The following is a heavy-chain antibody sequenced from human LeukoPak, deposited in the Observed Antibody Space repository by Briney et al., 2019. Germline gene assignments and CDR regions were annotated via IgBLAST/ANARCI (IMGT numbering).Heavy chain of an antibody. CDR3: ARMAVAGPIDY. CDR2: MYNTGTT. V-gene: IGHV4-61*08. CDR1: GGSVSSGGYY. J-gene: IGHJ4*02. Sequence: SETLSLTCTVSGGSVSSGGYYWTWIRQPPGKGLEWLGYMYNTGTTNCNPSLKSRVTISVDTSQNQFSLKLNSLTAADTAVYFCARMAVAGPIDYWGQGTLVTVSS. D-gene: IGHD6-19*01.